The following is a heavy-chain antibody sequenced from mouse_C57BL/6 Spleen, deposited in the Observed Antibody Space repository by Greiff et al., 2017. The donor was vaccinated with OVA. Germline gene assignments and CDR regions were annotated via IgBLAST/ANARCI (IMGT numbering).Heavy chain of an antibody. CDR2: IYPRSGNT. J-gene: IGHJ4*01. CDR3: ARRTDYDYDDYAMDY. CDR1: GYTFTSYG. D-gene: IGHD2-4*01. V-gene: IGHV1-81*01. Sequence: VKLMESGAELARPGASVKLSCKASGYTFTSYGISWVKQRTGQGLEWIGEIYPRSGNTYYNEKFKGKATLTADKSSSTAYMELRSLTSEDSAVYFCARRTDYDYDDYAMDYWGQGTSVTVSS.